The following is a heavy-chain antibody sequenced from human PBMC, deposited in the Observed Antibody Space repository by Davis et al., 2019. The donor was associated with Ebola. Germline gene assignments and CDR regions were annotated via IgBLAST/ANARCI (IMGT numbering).Heavy chain of an antibody. D-gene: IGHD5-12*01. CDR2: TYYYTSKWSN. V-gene: IGHV6-1*01. CDR1: GDSVSSAG. J-gene: IGHJ4*02. CDR3: ARGWLRNGGFEY. Sequence: HSQTLSLTCAISGDSVSSAGWNWIRQSPSRGLEWLGRTYYYTSKWSNDYALSVKSRITINPETSKNQFFLQLNSVTPEDTAIYYCARGWLRNGGFEYWGQGTQVTVSS.